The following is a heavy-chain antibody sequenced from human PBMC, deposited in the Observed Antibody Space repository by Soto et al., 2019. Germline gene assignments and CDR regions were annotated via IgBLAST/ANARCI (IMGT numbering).Heavy chain of an antibody. Sequence: SVKVSCKASGGTFSSYAISWVRQAPGQGLEWMGGIIPIFGTANYAQKFQGRVTITADESTSTAYMELSSLRSEDTAVYYCARVGDCSSTSCRPLGAFDIWGQGTMVTGS. V-gene: IGHV1-69*13. CDR3: ARVGDCSSTSCRPLGAFDI. J-gene: IGHJ3*02. CDR1: GGTFSSYA. CDR2: IIPIFGTA. D-gene: IGHD2-2*01.